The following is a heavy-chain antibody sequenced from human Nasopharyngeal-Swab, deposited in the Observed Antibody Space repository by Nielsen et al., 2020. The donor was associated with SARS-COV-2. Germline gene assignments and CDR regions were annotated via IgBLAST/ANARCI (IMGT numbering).Heavy chain of an antibody. D-gene: IGHD4-17*01. Sequence: VRQAPGKGLEWVAVIWYDGSNKYYADSVKGRFTISRDNSKNTLYLQMNSLRAEDTAVYYCVREAGTTVTTYGGVPDYWGQGTLVTVSS. CDR3: VREAGTTVTTYGGVPDY. V-gene: IGHV3-33*01. J-gene: IGHJ4*02. CDR2: IWYDGSNK.